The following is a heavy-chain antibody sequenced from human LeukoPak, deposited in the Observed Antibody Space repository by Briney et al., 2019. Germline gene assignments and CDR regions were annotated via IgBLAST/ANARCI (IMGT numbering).Heavy chain of an antibody. CDR3: ARVGVIGSPYYYYMDV. CDR1: GYTFTSCD. CDR2: MNPNSGNT. Sequence: GASVKVSCKASGYTFTSCDINWVRQATGQGLEWMGWMNPNSGNTGYAQKFQGRVTITRNTSISTAYMELSSLRSEDTAVYYCARVGVIGSPYYYYMDVWGKGTTVTVSS. V-gene: IGHV1-8*03. J-gene: IGHJ6*03. D-gene: IGHD3-22*01.